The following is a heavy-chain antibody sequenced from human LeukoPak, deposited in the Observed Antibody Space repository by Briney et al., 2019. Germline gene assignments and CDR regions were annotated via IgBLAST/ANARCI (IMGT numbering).Heavy chain of an antibody. CDR2: ISAYNGNT. CDR3: ARGRRIAVAAEPWFDY. Sequence: ASVKVSCKASGYTFTTYGITWVRQAPGQGLEWMGRISAYNGNTNYAQKLQGRVTMTTDTPTSTAFMELRSLRSDDTAVYYCARGRRIAVAAEPWFDYWGQGTLVTVSS. D-gene: IGHD6-19*01. J-gene: IGHJ4*02. CDR1: GYTFTTYG. V-gene: IGHV1-18*01.